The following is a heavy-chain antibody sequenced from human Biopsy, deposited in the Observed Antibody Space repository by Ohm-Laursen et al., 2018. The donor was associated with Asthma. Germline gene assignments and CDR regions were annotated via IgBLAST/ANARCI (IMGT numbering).Heavy chain of an antibody. Sequence: TLSLTCTVSGGSMTPTSHYWDWIRQPPGKGLEWIGYISYGGKTSYNPSLQNRVTISRDTSKNQFSLRLTSVTAADSAVYFCARRITIFGVVQKDHGMDAWGQGTTVTVSS. J-gene: IGHJ6*02. V-gene: IGHV4-39*01. CDR3: ARRITIFGVVQKDHGMDA. CDR2: ISYGGKT. D-gene: IGHD3-3*01. CDR1: GGSMTPTSHY.